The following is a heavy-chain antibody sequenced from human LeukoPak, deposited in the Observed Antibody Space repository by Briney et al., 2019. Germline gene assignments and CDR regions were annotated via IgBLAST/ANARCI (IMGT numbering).Heavy chain of an antibody. D-gene: IGHD3-10*01. CDR3: ARDRAPMVRDHDAFDI. V-gene: IGHV3-30*02. CDR1: GFTFSSYG. Sequence: PGGSLRLSCAASGFTFSSYGMHWVRQAPGKGLEWVAFLRYDGSNKYYADSVKGRFTISRDNAKNSLYLQMNSLRAEDTAVYYCARDRAPMVRDHDAFDIWGQGTMVTVSS. CDR2: LRYDGSNK. J-gene: IGHJ3*02.